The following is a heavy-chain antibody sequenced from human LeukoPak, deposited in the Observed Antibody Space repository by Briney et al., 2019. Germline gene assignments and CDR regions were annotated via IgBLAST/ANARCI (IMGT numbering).Heavy chain of an antibody. CDR2: ISYDGSNK. J-gene: IGHJ4*02. CDR3: ARSWLDYYDSSGPGY. CDR1: GFTFSSYA. D-gene: IGHD3-22*01. Sequence: PGRSPRLSCAASGFTFSSYAMHWVRQAPGKGLEWVAVISYDGSNKYYADSVKGRFTISRDNSKNTLYLQMNSLRAEDTAVYYCARSWLDYYDSSGPGYWGQGTLVTVSS. V-gene: IGHV3-30-3*01.